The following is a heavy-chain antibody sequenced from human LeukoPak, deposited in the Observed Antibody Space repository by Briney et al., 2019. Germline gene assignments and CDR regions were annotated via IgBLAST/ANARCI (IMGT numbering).Heavy chain of an antibody. CDR3: ARAGGGTTPRYYYGMDV. CDR1: GGAITSSGFY. V-gene: IGHV4-39*07. D-gene: IGHD4-17*01. J-gene: IGHJ6*02. Sequence: SWETLSLTCTVSGGAITSSGFYWAWVRQPPGKGKEWIGSIFYSGSTNYNPSLKSRVTISVDTSKNQFSLKLSSVTAADTAVYYCARAGGGTTPRYYYGMDVWGQGTTVTVSS. CDR2: IFYSGST.